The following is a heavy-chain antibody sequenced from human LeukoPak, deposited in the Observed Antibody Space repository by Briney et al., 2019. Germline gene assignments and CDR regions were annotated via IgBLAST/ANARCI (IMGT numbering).Heavy chain of an antibody. CDR3: AKGEYCSSTSCYFPSYYFDY. V-gene: IGHV3-30*18. J-gene: IGHJ4*02. D-gene: IGHD2-2*01. Sequence: GGSLRLSCAASGFTFSSYGMHWVRQAPGKGLEWVAVISYDGSNKYYADSVKGRFTISRDNSKNTLYLQMNSLRAEDTAVYYCAKGEYCSSTSCYFPSYYFDYWGQGTLVTVSS. CDR2: ISYDGSNK. CDR1: GFTFSSYG.